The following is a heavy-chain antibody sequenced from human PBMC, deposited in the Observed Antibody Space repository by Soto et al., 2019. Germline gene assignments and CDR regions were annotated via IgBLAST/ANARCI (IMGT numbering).Heavy chain of an antibody. Sequence: RASVKVSCKASGYTFTSYGISWVRQAPGQGLEWMGWISAYNGNTNYAQKLQGRVTMTTDTSTSTAYMELRSLRSDDTAVYYCARSEDWAKYYYYGMDVWGQGTTVTVSS. D-gene: IGHD2-21*01. J-gene: IGHJ6*02. V-gene: IGHV1-18*01. CDR1: GYTFTSYG. CDR3: ARSEDWAKYYYYGMDV. CDR2: ISAYNGNT.